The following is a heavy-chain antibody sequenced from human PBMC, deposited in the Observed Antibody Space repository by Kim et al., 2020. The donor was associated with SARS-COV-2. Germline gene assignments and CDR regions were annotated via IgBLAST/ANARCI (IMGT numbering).Heavy chain of an antibody. V-gene: IGHV3-48*02. CDR3: DRDPTYDFWSGYSRSFDY. J-gene: IGHJ4*02. CDR2: ISSSSSTI. CDR1: GFTFSSYS. Sequence: GGSLRLSCAASGFTFSSYSMNWVRQAPGKGLEWVSYISSSSSTIYYADSVKGRFTISRDNAKNSLYLQMNSLRDEDTAVYYCDRDPTYDFWSGYSRSFDYWGQGTLVTVSS. D-gene: IGHD3-3*01.